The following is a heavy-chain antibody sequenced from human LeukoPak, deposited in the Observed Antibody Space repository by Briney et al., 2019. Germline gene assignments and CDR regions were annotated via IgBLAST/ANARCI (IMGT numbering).Heavy chain of an antibody. Sequence: SETLSLTCNVSGDSITSDYWSWIWQSPGKGLEWIGYINYGGNSDYNPSLNSRVTISVNRSKKQVSLKMRSMTAADTAVYYCARLDCISNTCYNYWAPGALVTVSS. V-gene: IGHV4-59*08. D-gene: IGHD3-10*01. CDR2: INYGGNS. J-gene: IGHJ4*02. CDR1: GDSITSDY. CDR3: ARLDCISNTCYNY.